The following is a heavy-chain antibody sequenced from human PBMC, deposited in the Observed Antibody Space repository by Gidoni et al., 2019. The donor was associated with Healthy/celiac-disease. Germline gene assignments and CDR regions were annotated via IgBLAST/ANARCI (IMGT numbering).Heavy chain of an antibody. D-gene: IGHD3-3*01. CDR3: AAPPRNLKDKITIFGVVTRRLPRFYGMDV. V-gene: IGHV3-21*01. Sequence: NWVRQAPGKGLEWVSSISSSSSYIYYADSVKGRFTISRDNAKNSLYLQMNSLRAEDTAVYYCAAPPRNLKDKITIFGVVTRRLPRFYGMDVWGQGTTVTVSS. CDR2: ISSSSSYI. J-gene: IGHJ6*02.